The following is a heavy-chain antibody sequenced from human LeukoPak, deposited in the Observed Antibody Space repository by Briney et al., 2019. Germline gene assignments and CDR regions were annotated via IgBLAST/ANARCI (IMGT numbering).Heavy chain of an antibody. CDR1: GFTFSSYA. V-gene: IGHV3-23*01. D-gene: IGHD3-16*01. CDR2: ISGSGGST. Sequence: PGGSLRLSCAASGFTFSSYAMSWLPQAPGKGLEWVSAISGSGGSTYYAVYVKCRFTISRDNSKSTLYLQMNRLRAEDTAVYYCAKDRHLGGVLEYWGQGTLVTVSS. CDR3: AKDRHLGGVLEY. J-gene: IGHJ4*02.